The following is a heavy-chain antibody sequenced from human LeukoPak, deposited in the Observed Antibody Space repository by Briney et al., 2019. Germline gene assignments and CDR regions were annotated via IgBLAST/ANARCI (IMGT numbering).Heavy chain of an antibody. Sequence: GGSLRLSCAASGFTFSNAWMSWVRQAPGKGLEWVGRIKSKTDGGTTDYAAPVKGRFTISRDDSKNTLYLQMNSLKTEDTAVYYCTTEDWNYDNFDYWGQGTLFTVSS. CDR2: IKSKTDGGTT. CDR1: GFTFSNAW. CDR3: TTEDWNYDNFDY. D-gene: IGHD1-7*01. V-gene: IGHV3-15*01. J-gene: IGHJ4*02.